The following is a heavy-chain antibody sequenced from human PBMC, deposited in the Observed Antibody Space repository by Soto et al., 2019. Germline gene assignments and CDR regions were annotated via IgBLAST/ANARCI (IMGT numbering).Heavy chain of an antibody. CDR2: ISYDGSNK. Sequence: GESLKISCAASGFTFSSYGMHWVRQAPGKGLEWVAVISYDGSNKYYADSVKGRFTISRDNSKNTLYLQMNSLRAEDTAVYYCAKVRWGYGHIAYYYGMDVWGQGTTVTVSS. CDR1: GFTFSSYG. J-gene: IGHJ6*02. CDR3: AKVRWGYGHIAYYYGMDV. D-gene: IGHD3-16*01. V-gene: IGHV3-30*18.